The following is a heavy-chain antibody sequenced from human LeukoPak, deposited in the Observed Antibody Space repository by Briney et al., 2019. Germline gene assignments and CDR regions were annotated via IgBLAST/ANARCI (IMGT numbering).Heavy chain of an antibody. V-gene: IGHV3-30*02. D-gene: IGHD3-22*01. J-gene: IGHJ3*02. CDR1: GSSFSIYG. CDR3: AKEGVGYDSSGSDAFDI. CDR2: IRYDGSNK. Sequence: GGSLRLSCAASGSSFSIYGMHWVRQAPGKGLEWVTFIRYDGSNKYYADSVKGRFTISRDNSKNTLYLQMNSLRAEDTAVYYCAKEGVGYDSSGSDAFDIWGQGTTVTVSS.